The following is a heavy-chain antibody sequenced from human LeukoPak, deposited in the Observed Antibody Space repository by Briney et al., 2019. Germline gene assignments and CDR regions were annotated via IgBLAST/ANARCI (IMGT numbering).Heavy chain of an antibody. CDR2: INPKSGDT. J-gene: IGHJ4*02. CDR3: ASYCGADCAPGGY. D-gene: IGHD2-21*01. Sequence: EALVKVSCKAFGYTFTDHYVHWVRQAPGQGLEWMGWINPKSGDTKYVQKFQGRLTMTSDTPLRTAYMELTSLRSDDTAVFYCASYCGADCAPGGYWGQGTLVTVSS. V-gene: IGHV1-2*02. CDR1: GYTFTDHY.